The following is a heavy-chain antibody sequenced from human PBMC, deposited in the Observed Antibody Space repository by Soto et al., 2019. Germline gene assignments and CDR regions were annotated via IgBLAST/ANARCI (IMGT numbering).Heavy chain of an antibody. J-gene: IGHJ5*02. Sequence: ASVKVSCKASGYTFTSYGISWVRQAPGQGLEWMGWISAYNGNTNYAQKLQGRVTMTTDTSTSTAYMELRSLRSDDTAVYYCARGDSQYYDFWSGYYRMVGGNWFDPWGQGTLVTVSS. V-gene: IGHV1-18*01. CDR1: GYTFTSYG. CDR2: ISAYNGNT. D-gene: IGHD3-3*01. CDR3: ARGDSQYYDFWSGYYRMVGGNWFDP.